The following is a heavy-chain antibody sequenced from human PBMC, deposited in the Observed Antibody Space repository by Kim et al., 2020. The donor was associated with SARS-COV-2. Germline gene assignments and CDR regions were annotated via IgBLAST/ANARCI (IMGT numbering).Heavy chain of an antibody. CDR3: ARGSPGTSLLWFGECYKFYYYGMDV. V-gene: IGHV4-34*01. CDR1: GGSFSGYY. J-gene: IGHJ6*04. CDR2: INHSGST. D-gene: IGHD3-10*01. Sequence: SETLSLTCAVYGGSFSGYYWSWIRQPPGKGLEWIGEINHSGSTNYNPSLKSRVTISVDTSKNQFSLKLSSVTAADTAVYYCARGSPGTSLLWFGECYKFYYYGMDVWGEGTKVTVSS.